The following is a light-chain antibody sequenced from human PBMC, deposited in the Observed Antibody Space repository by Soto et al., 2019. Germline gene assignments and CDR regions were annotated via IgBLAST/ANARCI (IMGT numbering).Light chain of an antibody. CDR1: SSDVGRYNL. CDR3: CSYAGYSTFVV. Sequence: QSAVTQPASVSGSPGQSITISCTGTSSDVGRYNLVSWYQQHPGKAPKLMIFEDSKRPSGVSNRFSGSKSGNTASLTISGLQAEDEADYYCCSYAGYSTFVVFGGGTKLTVL. V-gene: IGLV2-23*02. CDR2: EDS. J-gene: IGLJ2*01.